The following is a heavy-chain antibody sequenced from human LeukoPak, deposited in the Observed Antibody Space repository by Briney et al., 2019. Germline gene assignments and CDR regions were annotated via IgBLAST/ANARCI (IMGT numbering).Heavy chain of an antibody. D-gene: IGHD3-10*01. CDR2: ISGSGGST. V-gene: IGHV3-23*01. J-gene: IGHJ4*02. CDR3: ASPMVRGVIITDY. Sequence: GGSLRLSCAASGFTFSSYAMSWVRQAPGKGLEWVSAISGSGGSTYYADSVKGRFTISRDNSKNTLYLQMNSLRAEDTVVYYCASPMVRGVIITDYWGQGTLVTVSS. CDR1: GFTFSSYA.